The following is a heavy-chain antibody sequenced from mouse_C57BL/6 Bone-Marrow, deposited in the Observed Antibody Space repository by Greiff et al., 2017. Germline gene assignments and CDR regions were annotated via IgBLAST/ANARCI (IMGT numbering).Heavy chain of an antibody. V-gene: IGHV5-4*01. CDR1: GFTFSSYA. J-gene: IGHJ1*03. CDR3: ARVSLDFDV. CDR2: ISDGGSYT. Sequence: EVQGVESGGGLVKPGGSLKLSCAASGFTFSSYAMSWVRQTPEKRLEWVATISDGGSYTYYPDNVQGRFTISRDNAKNNLYLQMSHLKSEDTAMYYCARVSLDFDVWGTGTTVTVSS.